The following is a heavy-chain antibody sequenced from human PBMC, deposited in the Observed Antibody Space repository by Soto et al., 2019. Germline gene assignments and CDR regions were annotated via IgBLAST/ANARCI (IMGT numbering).Heavy chain of an antibody. CDR3: ANPIPKTGTTFGF. CDR2: ISGSGDDT. CDR1: GFTFSNFA. V-gene: IGHV3-23*01. Sequence: QLLESGGGFVQPGGSLRLSCVASGFTFSNFAMAWVRQPPGEGLEWVSAISGSGDDTFYADSMKGRFTISRDNSKDTLYLQINSLRAEYTAVYYCANPIPKTGTTFGFWGQGTLVTVSS. D-gene: IGHD1-1*01. J-gene: IGHJ4*02.